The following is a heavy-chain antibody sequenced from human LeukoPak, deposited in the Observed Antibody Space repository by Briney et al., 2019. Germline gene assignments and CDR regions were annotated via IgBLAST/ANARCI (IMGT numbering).Heavy chain of an antibody. CDR1: GYTFTAYY. D-gene: IGHD3-10*01. CDR3: ARGALGSGSLI. CDR2: INPNSGDT. V-gene: IGHV1-2*02. J-gene: IGHJ4*02. Sequence: ASVKVSCKASGYTFTAYYIHWVRQAPGQGLEWMGWINPNSGDTNYAQKFQGRVTMTTDTSTSTAYMELRSLRSDDTAVYYCARGALGSGSLIWGQGTLVTVSS.